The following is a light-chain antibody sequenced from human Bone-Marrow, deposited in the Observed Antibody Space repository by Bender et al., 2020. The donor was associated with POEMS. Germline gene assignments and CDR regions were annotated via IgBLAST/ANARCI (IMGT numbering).Light chain of an antibody. CDR3: CSYARGYSVV. J-gene: IGLJ2*01. V-gene: IGLV1-44*01. CDR2: SSH. CDR1: SSNIGAHA. Sequence: QSVLTQPPSASGTPGQRVTISCSGGSSNIGAHAVNWYQHLPGTAPKLLIYSSHRRPSGIPERFSGSRSGTSASLTISGLQAEDEADYYCCSYARGYSVVFGGGTKLTVL.